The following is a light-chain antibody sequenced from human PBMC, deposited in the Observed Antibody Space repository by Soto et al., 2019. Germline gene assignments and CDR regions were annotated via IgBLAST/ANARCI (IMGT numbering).Light chain of an antibody. J-gene: IGKJ1*01. CDR3: QHSYGTPRT. CDR2: AVS. CDR1: QSISTY. Sequence: IQMTQSPSSLSASVGDRVTITCRASQSISTYLNWYQHKPGKAPKVLIYAVSSLQSGVPSRCSGSGSGTDFTLTITSLQPEDSATYYCQHSYGTPRTFGQGTKVDIK. V-gene: IGKV1-39*01.